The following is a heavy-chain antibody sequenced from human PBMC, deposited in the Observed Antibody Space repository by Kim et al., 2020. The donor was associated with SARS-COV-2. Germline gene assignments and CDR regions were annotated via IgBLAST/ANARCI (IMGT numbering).Heavy chain of an antibody. V-gene: IGHV4-59*01. D-gene: IGHD6-13*01. CDR3: ARAAAGTPFDY. Sequence: SETLSLTCTVSGGSISSYYWSWIRQPPGKGLEWIGYIYYSGSTNYNPSLKSRVTISVDTSKNQFSLKLSSVTAADTAVYYCARAAAGTPFDYWGQGTLVT. CDR1: GGSISSYY. CDR2: IYYSGST. J-gene: IGHJ4*02.